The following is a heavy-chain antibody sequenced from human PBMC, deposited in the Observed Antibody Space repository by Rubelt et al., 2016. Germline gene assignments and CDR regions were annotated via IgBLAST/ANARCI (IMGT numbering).Heavy chain of an antibody. V-gene: IGHV1-3*01. J-gene: IGHJ4*02. D-gene: IGHD3-10*01. CDR3: ARDSWGENFDY. Sequence: QVQLVQSGAEVKKPGASVKVSCKASGYTFTSYAMHWVRQAPGQRLEWMGWINAGNGNTKYSQKFQGRVTITRDTSASTAYMELSSLRSEDTAVYYCARDSWGENFDYWGQGTLVTVSS. CDR2: INAGNGNT. CDR1: GYTFTSYA.